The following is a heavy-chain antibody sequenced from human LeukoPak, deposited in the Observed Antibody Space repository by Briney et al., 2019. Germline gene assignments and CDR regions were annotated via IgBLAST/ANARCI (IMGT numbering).Heavy chain of an antibody. Sequence: CRFTISRDNAKNSLYLQMNRLRAEDTAVYYCARVSFYYDSSGPYWGQGSLVTISS. V-gene: IGHV3-48*01. D-gene: IGHD3-22*01. J-gene: IGHJ4*02. CDR3: ARVSFYYDSSGPY.